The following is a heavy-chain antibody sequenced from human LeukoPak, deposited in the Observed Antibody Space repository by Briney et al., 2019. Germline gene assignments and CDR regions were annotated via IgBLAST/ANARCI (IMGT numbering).Heavy chain of an antibody. Sequence: ASVRVSCKASGYTFTSYYMHWVRQAPGQGLEWMGIINPSGGSTNYAQKLQGRVTMTTDTSTSTAYMELRSLRSDDTAVYYCARDAGGFGELLFNYFDYWGQGTLVTVSS. V-gene: IGHV1-46*01. D-gene: IGHD3-10*01. CDR1: GYTFTSYY. J-gene: IGHJ4*02. CDR2: INPSGGST. CDR3: ARDAGGFGELLFNYFDY.